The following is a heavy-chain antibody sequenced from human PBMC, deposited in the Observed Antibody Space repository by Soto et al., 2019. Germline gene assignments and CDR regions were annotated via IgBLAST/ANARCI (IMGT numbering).Heavy chain of an antibody. Sequence: GGSLRLSCAASGFTFSNAWMSRVRQAPGKGLEWVGRIKSKTDGGTTDYAAPVKGRFTISRDDSKNTLYLQMNSLKTEDTAVYYCTSVTYYDFWSGPGFDPWGQGTLVTVSS. CDR1: GFTFSNAW. V-gene: IGHV3-15*01. J-gene: IGHJ5*02. D-gene: IGHD3-3*01. CDR2: IKSKTDGGTT. CDR3: TSVTYYDFWSGPGFDP.